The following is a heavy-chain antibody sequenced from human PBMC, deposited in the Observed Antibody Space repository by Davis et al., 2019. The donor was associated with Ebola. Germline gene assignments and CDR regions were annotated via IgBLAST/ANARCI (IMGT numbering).Heavy chain of an antibody. CDR1: GYTLTELS. CDR2: FDPEDVKT. Sequence: ASVKVSCKVSGYTLTELSMHWVRQAPGKGLEWMGGFDPEDVKTIYAGTFQGRVTMTEDTSSNTAYMELSSLRSDDTAVYYCATASFVVGANDFDYWGQGTLITVSS. D-gene: IGHD1-26*01. CDR3: ATASFVVGANDFDY. J-gene: IGHJ4*02. V-gene: IGHV1-24*01.